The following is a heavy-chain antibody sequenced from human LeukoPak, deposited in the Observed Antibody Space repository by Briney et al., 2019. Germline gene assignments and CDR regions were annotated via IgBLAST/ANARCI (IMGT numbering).Heavy chain of an antibody. CDR1: GYTFTSYG. D-gene: IGHD3-3*01. CDR3: ARDRPDFWSGYDYDY. J-gene: IGHJ4*02. Sequence: ASVKVSCKASGYTFTSYGISWVRQAPGQGLEWMGWINPNSGGTNYAQKFQGRVTMTRDTSISTAYMELSRLRSDDTAVYYCARDRPDFWSGYDYDYWGQGTLVTVSS. CDR2: INPNSGGT. V-gene: IGHV1-2*02.